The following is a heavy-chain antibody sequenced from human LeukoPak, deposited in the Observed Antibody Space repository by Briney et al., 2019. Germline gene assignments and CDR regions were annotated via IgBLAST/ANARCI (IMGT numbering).Heavy chain of an antibody. CDR3: AKEGCGYSSGWYYFDY. V-gene: IGHV3-30*02. CDR1: EFSFSSYG. J-gene: IGHJ4*02. D-gene: IGHD6-19*01. CDR2: IRNDGSDK. Sequence: PGGSLRLSCAATEFSFSSYGMHWVRQAPGKGLEWMAFIRNDGSDKYYADSVKGRFTISRENSKNTLYLQMNSLRTEDTAVYYCAKEGCGYSSGWYYFDYWGQGTLVTVSS.